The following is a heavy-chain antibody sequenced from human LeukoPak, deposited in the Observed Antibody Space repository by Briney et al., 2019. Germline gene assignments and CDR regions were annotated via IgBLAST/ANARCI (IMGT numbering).Heavy chain of an antibody. Sequence: SETLSLTCTVSGGSISSYYWSWTRQPAGKGLEWIGRIYTSGSTNYNASLKSRVSMSVDTSKNQFSLKLSSVTAANTAVFYCARENSGSYREFDYWGQGTLVTVS. CDR1: GGSISSYY. CDR3: ARENSGSYREFDY. CDR2: IYTSGST. D-gene: IGHD1-26*01. J-gene: IGHJ4*02. V-gene: IGHV4-4*07.